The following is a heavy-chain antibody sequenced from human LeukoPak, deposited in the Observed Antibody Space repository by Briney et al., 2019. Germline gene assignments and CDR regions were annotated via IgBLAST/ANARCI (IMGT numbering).Heavy chain of an antibody. Sequence: QSGGSLRLSCTASGFTFRTYSMNWVRQAPGKGLEWVSYIDTSSSIIYYADSVKGRFTISRDNAKNSLYLQMNSLRAEDTAVYYCAREINDYGDYGAFDIWGQGTMVTVSS. J-gene: IGHJ3*02. CDR2: IDTSSSII. CDR1: GFTFRTYS. CDR3: AREINDYGDYGAFDI. V-gene: IGHV3-48*04. D-gene: IGHD4-17*01.